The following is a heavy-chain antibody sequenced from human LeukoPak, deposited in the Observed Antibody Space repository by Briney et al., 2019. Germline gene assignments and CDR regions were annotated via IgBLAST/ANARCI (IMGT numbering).Heavy chain of an antibody. J-gene: IGHJ6*03. V-gene: IGHV3-43D*03. D-gene: IGHD6-6*01. CDR1: GFTFDDYA. Sequence: GGSLRLSCAASGFTFDDYAMHWVRQAPGKGLEWVSLISWDGGSTYYADSVKGRFTISRDNSKNTLYLQMNSLRAEDTALYYCAKIGVPHYYYYYMDVWGKRTTVTVSS. CDR3: AKIGVPHYYYYYMDV. CDR2: ISWDGGST.